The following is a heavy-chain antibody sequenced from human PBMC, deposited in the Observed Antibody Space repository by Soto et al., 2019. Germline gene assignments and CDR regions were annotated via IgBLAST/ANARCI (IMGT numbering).Heavy chain of an antibody. V-gene: IGHV4-4*02. D-gene: IGHD6-6*01. CDR1: GDSITSSNW. J-gene: IGHJ4*02. Sequence: PSETLSLTCTVSGDSITSSNWWSWVRQPPGKGLEWIGSIYHTGNAYYNPSLKSRVTIFVDMSKNQFSLKLSSVTAADTAVYYCAREATIAARLDSWGQGTLVTVSS. CDR2: IYHTGNA. CDR3: AREATIAARLDS.